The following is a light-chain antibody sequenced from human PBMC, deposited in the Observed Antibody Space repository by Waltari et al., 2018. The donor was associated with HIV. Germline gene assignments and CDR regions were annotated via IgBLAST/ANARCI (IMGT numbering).Light chain of an antibody. CDR2: GNS. CDR1: SSTIGAGSD. Sequence: QSVLTQPPSVSGAPGQRVTISCTGSSSTIGAGSDVHWYQHLPGTAPKLLIYGNSNRPSGVPDRFSGSKSGTSASLAITGLQAEDESDYYCQSYDSSLSVVVFGGGTKLTVL. V-gene: IGLV1-40*01. CDR3: QSYDSSLSVVV. J-gene: IGLJ2*01.